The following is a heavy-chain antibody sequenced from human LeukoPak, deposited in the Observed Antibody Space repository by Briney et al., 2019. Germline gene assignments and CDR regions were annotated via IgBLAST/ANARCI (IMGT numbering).Heavy chain of an antibody. CDR3: ASGLYYYDSSGYGAFDI. J-gene: IGHJ3*02. CDR1: GFTFSSYS. D-gene: IGHD3-22*01. V-gene: IGHV3-21*01. Sequence: GGSLRLSCAASGFTFSSYSMNWVRQAPGKGLEWVSSISSSSYIYYADSVKGRFTISRDNAKNSLYLQMNSLRAEDTAVYYCASGLYYYDSSGYGAFDIWGQGTMVTVSS. CDR2: ISSSSYI.